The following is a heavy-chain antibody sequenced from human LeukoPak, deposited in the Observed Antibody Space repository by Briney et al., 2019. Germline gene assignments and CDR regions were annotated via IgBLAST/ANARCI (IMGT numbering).Heavy chain of an antibody. D-gene: IGHD2-2*01. V-gene: IGHV3-33*01. CDR1: GFTFSSYG. CDR2: IWYDGSNK. Sequence: PGGSLRLSCAASGFTFSSYGMHWVRQAPGKGLEWVAVIWYDGSNKYYADSVKGRFTISRDNSKNTLYLQMNSLRAEDTAVYYCARESSSKCQLLWEVRWFDPWGQGTLVTVSS. CDR3: ARESSSKCQLLWEVRWFDP. J-gene: IGHJ5*02.